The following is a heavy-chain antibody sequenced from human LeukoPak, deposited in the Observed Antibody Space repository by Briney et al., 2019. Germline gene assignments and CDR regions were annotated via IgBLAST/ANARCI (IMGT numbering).Heavy chain of an antibody. J-gene: IGHJ3*02. CDR2: MYTSGTT. V-gene: IGHV4-4*07. D-gene: IGHD3-10*01. CDR3: ARWKNVLLWFGELGPAFDI. Sequence: SETLSLTCTVSGGSISSYYWSWIRQPAGKGLEWIGHMYTSGTTNYNPSLKSRVTMSVDTSKNQFSLKLSSVTAADTAVYYCARWKNVLLWFGELGPAFDIWGQGTMVTVSS. CDR1: GGSISSYY.